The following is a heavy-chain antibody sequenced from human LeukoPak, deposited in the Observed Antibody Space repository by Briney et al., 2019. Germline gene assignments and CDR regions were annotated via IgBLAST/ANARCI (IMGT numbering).Heavy chain of an antibody. Sequence: SGGSLRLSCAASGFTFGSYWMSWVRQAPGKGLEWVANIKQDGSEKYYVDSVEGRFTISRDNAKNSLYLQMNSLRAEDTAVYYCARDSSSYYYYMDVWGKGTTVTVSS. CDR2: IKQDGSEK. J-gene: IGHJ6*03. V-gene: IGHV3-7*01. CDR3: ARDSSSYYYYMDV. CDR1: GFTFGSYW.